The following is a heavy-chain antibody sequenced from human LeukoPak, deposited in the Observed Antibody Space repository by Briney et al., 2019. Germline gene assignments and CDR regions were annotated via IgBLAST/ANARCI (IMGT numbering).Heavy chain of an antibody. V-gene: IGHV1-2*06. CDR2: INPNTGGT. Sequence: ASVKVSCKASGYTFTGYYIHWVRQAPGQGLEWMGRINPNTGGTDYAQKFQGRVTVTRDTSITTAYMELSRLTSDDTAIYYCAKVPPSITAAGNWLGPWGQGALVTVSS. CDR3: AKVPPSITAAGNWLGP. CDR1: GYTFTGYY. J-gene: IGHJ5*02. D-gene: IGHD6-13*01.